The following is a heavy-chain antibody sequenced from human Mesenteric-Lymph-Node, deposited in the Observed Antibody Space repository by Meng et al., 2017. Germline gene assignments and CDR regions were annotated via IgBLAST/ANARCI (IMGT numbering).Heavy chain of an antibody. CDR3: ARESPFDP. CDR2: INTNTGNP. CDR1: GYTFTSYG. J-gene: IGHJ5*02. V-gene: IGHV7-4-1*02. Sequence: QVQLVQSGAEVKKPGASVKVSCKASGYTFTSYGISWVRQAPGQGLEWMGRINTNTGNPAYAQGFTGRFVFSLDTSVSTAYLQISSLKAEDTAVYYCARESPFDPWGQGTLVTVSS.